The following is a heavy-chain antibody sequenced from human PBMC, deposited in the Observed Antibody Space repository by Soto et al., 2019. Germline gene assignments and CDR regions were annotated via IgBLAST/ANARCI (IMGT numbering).Heavy chain of an antibody. CDR2: INHSGST. Sequence: QVQLQQWGAGLLKPSETLSLTCAVYGGSFSGYYWSWIRQPPGKGLEWIGEINHSGSTNYNPSLKSRVTISVDTSKNQCSLKLSSVTAADTAVYYCARGRIQYYYGSGADYYYYGMDVWGQGTTVTVSS. CDR3: ARGRIQYYYGSGADYYYYGMDV. CDR1: GGSFSGYY. J-gene: IGHJ6*02. D-gene: IGHD3-10*01. V-gene: IGHV4-34*01.